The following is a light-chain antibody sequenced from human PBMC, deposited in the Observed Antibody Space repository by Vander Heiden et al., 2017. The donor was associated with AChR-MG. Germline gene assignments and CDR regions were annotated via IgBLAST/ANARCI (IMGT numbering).Light chain of an antibody. Sequence: EIVMTQSPATLSLSPGERATLSCRASQSLTNNLAWYQKKPGQAPRLLIYGASTRFTGIPARFGGSGSGRDFTLTISSLQPEDFAVYYCQQDSNWQGTFGQGTKLEI. CDR1: QSLTNN. CDR3: QQDSNWQGT. J-gene: IGKJ2*02. CDR2: GAS. V-gene: IGKV3-15*01.